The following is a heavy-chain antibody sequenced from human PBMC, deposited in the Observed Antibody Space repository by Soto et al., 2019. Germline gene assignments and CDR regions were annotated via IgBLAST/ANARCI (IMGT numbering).Heavy chain of an antibody. J-gene: IGHJ4*02. CDR3: AKDLLIAAAGTLDY. Sequence: GGSLRLSCAASGFTFSSYGMHWVRQAPGKGLEWVAVISYDGSNKYYADSVKGRFTISRDNSKNTLYLQMNSLRAEDTAVYYCAKDLLIAAAGTLDYWGQGTLVTVSS. CDR1: GFTFSSYG. D-gene: IGHD6-13*01. CDR2: ISYDGSNK. V-gene: IGHV3-30*18.